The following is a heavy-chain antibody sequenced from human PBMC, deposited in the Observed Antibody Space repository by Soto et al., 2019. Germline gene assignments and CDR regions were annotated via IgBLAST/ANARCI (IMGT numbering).Heavy chain of an antibody. V-gene: IGHV4-39*01. CDR1: DDSINSDKYY. CDR3: ARLEGLATISYYFDF. CDR2: IYYRGNA. J-gene: IGHJ4*02. D-gene: IGHD3-9*01. Sequence: ASETLSLTCSVSDDSINSDKYYWGWIRQPPGKGLEWIGSIYYRGNAHYNPSLQTRVTISLDKSKSQFSLKLNSVTAADSAVYFCARLEGLATISYYFDFWGPGALVTVSS.